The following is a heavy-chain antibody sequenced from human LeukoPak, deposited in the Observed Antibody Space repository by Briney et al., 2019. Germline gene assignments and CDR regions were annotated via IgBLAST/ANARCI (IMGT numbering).Heavy chain of an antibody. V-gene: IGHV4-39*01. J-gene: IGHJ4*02. CDR3: ARARILTGSYYFDY. CDR1: GDSISSTSSY. Sequence: SETLSLTCTVSGDSISSTSSYWGWIRQPPGKGLEWIGSAYYSGTTYKNPSLKSRVTISVDTSKNQFSLNLISVTAADTAVYYCARARILTGSYYFDYWGQGTLVTVSS. CDR2: AYYSGTT. D-gene: IGHD3-9*01.